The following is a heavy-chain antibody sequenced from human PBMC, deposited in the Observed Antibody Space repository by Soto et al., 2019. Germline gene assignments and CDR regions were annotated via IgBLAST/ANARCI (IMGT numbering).Heavy chain of an antibody. J-gene: IGHJ6*02. CDR1: GFTFDDYA. V-gene: IGHV3-9*01. CDR3: AKDSAAIAAAGDYYYCGMDV. D-gene: IGHD6-13*01. CDR2: ISWNSGRI. Sequence: GGSQRLSYAASGFTFDDYAVHWVRQAPGKGLEWVSGISWNSGRIGYADSVKGRFTISRDNAKNSLYLQMNSLRAEDTALYYCAKDSAAIAAAGDYYYCGMDVWGQGTTVTVSS.